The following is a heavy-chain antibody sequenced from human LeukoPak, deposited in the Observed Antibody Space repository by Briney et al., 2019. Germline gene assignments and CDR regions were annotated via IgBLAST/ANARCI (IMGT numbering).Heavy chain of an antibody. CDR3: AKDQSRYSSSWYLYFDS. J-gene: IGHJ4*02. D-gene: IGHD6-13*01. CDR1: GFTFSNYA. Sequence: PGGSLRLSCAASGFTFSNYAMTWVRQAPGKGLEWVSAMSGSGESTYYADSVKGRFTISRDSSRNTLFLQMNSLGAEDTAVYYCAKDQSRYSSSWYLYFDSWGQGTLVTVSS. CDR2: MSGSGEST. V-gene: IGHV3-23*01.